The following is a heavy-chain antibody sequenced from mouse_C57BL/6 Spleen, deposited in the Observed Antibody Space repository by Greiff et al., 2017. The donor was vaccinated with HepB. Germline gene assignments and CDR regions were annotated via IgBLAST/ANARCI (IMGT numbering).Heavy chain of an antibody. V-gene: IGHV1-22*01. CDR3: ARCPFYGSSFYYFDY. D-gene: IGHD1-1*01. CDR1: GYTFTDYN. CDR2: INPNNGGT. J-gene: IGHJ2*01. Sequence: EVQLQQSGPELVKPGASVKMSCKASGYTFTDYNMHWVKQSHGKSLEWIGYINPNNGGTSYNQKFKGKATLTVNKSSSTAYMELRSLTSEDSAVYYCARCPFYGSSFYYFDYWGQGTTLTVSS.